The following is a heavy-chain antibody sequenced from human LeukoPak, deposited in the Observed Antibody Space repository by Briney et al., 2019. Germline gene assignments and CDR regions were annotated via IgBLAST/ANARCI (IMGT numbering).Heavy chain of an antibody. CDR2: IYTSGST. CDR1: GGSISSGFYY. CDR3: ARGKYYYGSGTYYTRSYDWYFDL. J-gene: IGHJ2*01. D-gene: IGHD3-10*01. Sequence: SETLSLTCTVSGGSISSGFYYWSWIRQPAGKGLEWIGRIYTSGSTNYNPSLKSRVSTSVDTSKNQFSLKLSSVTAADTAVYYFARGKYYYGSGTYYTRSYDWYFDLWGRGTLVTVSS. V-gene: IGHV4-61*02.